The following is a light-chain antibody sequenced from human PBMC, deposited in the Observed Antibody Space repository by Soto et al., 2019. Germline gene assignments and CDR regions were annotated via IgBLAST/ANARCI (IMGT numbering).Light chain of an antibody. J-gene: IGKJ1*01. V-gene: IGKV1-39*01. CDR1: QSISSW. CDR3: QQSHSPPRT. Sequence: IQMTQSPSTLSASVGDRVTITCRASQSISSWLAWYQQKPGKAPTLLIYAASSLQSGVPSRFSGSGSGTDFTLTISSLQPEDFATYYCQQSHSPPRTFGQGTKVDIK. CDR2: AAS.